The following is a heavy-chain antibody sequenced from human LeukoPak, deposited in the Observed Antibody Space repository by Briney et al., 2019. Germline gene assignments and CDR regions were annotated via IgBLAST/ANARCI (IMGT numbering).Heavy chain of an antibody. Sequence: PGGSLRLSCAASGFTFSNYTMYWVRQAPGKGLEWVSYTSISRSSIYYADSVKGRFTISRDNAKNSLYLQMNSLRAEDTAVYYCALGEQLVPFDYWGQGTLVTVSS. J-gene: IGHJ4*02. CDR2: TSISRSSI. D-gene: IGHD6-6*01. CDR3: ALGEQLVPFDY. CDR1: GFTFSNYT. V-gene: IGHV3-21*01.